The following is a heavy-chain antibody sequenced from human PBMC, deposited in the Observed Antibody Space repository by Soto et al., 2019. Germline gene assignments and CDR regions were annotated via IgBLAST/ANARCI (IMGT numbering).Heavy chain of an antibody. CDR3: ARHSRVTLIRSLDY. D-gene: IGHD2-21*02. CDR2: IYPGASEA. CDR1: GYSFTNYW. J-gene: IGHJ4*02. Sequence: GESLKISCKGSGYSFTNYWIGWVRQMPGKGLERMGIIYPGASEATYSPSFQGQVTISLDKSINTAYLQRSSLKASDTAMYYCARHSRVTLIRSLDYWGQGTLVTVSS. V-gene: IGHV5-51*01.